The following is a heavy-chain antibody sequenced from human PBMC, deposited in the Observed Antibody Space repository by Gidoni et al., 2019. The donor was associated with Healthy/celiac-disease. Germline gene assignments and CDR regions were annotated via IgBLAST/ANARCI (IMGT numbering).Heavy chain of an antibody. CDR1: GYTFTSYA. J-gene: IGHJ4*02. CDR3: ASEDTVFDY. V-gene: IGHV1-3*01. CDR2: INAGNGNT. Sequence: QVQLVQSGAAVKKPGASVKGSCKASGYTFTSYAMHWGRQSTGQRLEWMGWINAGNGNTKYSQKFQGRVTITRDTSASTAYMELRSLRSEDTALYYCASEDTVFDYWGQGTLVTVSS. D-gene: IGHD5-18*01.